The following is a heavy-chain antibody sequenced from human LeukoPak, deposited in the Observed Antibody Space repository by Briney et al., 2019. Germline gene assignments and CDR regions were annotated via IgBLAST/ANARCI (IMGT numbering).Heavy chain of an antibody. V-gene: IGHV6-1*01. CDR1: GDSVSSNSAA. D-gene: IGHD2-21*01. CDR2: TYYRSGWLK. Sequence: SQTLSLLCAISGDSVSSNSAAWNLIRQSPSRGLEWLGRTYYRSGWLKEYATSLKGRITINPDTSKNQFSLQLNSVTPEDTAVYYCARDRLWAFDPWDQGTMVTVSS. J-gene: IGHJ3*01. CDR3: ARDRLWAFDP.